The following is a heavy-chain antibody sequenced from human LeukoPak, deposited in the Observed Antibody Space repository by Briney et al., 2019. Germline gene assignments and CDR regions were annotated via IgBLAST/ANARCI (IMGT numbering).Heavy chain of an antibody. D-gene: IGHD3-16*01. Sequence: PSETLSLTCTVSGGSISSGDYYWSWIRQPPGKGLEWIGYIYYSGSTYYNPSLKSRVTISVDTSKNQFSLKLSSVTAADTAVYYCARHYGGPYTPQYNWFDPWGQGTLVTVSS. CDR2: IYYSGST. CDR1: GGSISSGDYY. CDR3: ARHYGGPYTPQYNWFDP. J-gene: IGHJ5*02. V-gene: IGHV4-30-4*01.